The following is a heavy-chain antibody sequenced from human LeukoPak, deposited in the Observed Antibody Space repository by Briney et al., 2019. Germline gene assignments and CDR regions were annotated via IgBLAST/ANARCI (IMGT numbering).Heavy chain of an antibody. CDR3: ARGPKVLAAAGTSGDY. J-gene: IGHJ4*02. CDR1: GGSFSGYY. D-gene: IGHD6-13*01. V-gene: IGHV4-34*01. CDR2: INHSGST. Sequence: PSETLSLTCAVYGGSFSGYYWSWIRQPPGKGLEWIGEINHSGSTNYNPSLKSRVTISVDTSKNQFSLKLSSVTAADTAVYYCARGPKVLAAAGTSGDYWGQGTLVTVSS.